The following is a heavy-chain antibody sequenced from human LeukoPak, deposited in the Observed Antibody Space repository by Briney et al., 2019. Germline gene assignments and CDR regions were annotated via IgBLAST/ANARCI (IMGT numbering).Heavy chain of an antibody. CDR2: ISYDGSNK. V-gene: IGHV3-30-3*01. J-gene: IGHJ6*02. D-gene: IGHD1-26*01. Sequence: GGSLRLSCAASGFTFNRYAMHWVRQAPGKGLEWVAVISYDGSNKYYADSVKGRFTISRDNSKNTLYLQMNSLRADDTAVYYCARPYSGSYYWGMDVWSQGTTVTVSS. CDR3: ARPYSGSYYWGMDV. CDR1: GFTFNRYA.